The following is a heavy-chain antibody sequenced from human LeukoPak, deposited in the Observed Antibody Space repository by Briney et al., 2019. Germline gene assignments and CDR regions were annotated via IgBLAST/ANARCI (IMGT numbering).Heavy chain of an antibody. D-gene: IGHD6-19*01. CDR2: FDPEDGET. J-gene: IGHJ6*02. CDR3: ATVLKRRAVARRFLYGMDV. CDR1: GYTLTELS. V-gene: IGHV1-24*01. Sequence: ASVKVSCKVSGYTLTELSMHWVRQAPGKGLEWMGGFDPEDGETIYAQKFQGRVTMTEATSTDTAYMELRSLRSEDTAVYYCATVLKRRAVARRFLYGMDVWGQGTTVTVSS.